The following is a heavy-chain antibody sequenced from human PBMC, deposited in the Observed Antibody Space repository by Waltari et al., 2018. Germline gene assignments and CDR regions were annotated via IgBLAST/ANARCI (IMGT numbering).Heavy chain of an antibody. CDR2: IKVGKGKT. J-gene: IGHJ4*01. D-gene: IGHD6-13*01. CDR3: ARGDYSSIWPFYFDY. V-gene: IGHV1-3*01. CDR1: GSTFTAYA. Sequence: QVQLVQSGAEVKKPGASVKVSCKASGSTFTAYAIHWVRQAPGQSLEWMGWIKVGKGKTEYSQRFQGRVTITTDTSANTAFMELSGLSSEDTAIYYCARGDYSSIWPFYFDYWGQGALVTVSS.